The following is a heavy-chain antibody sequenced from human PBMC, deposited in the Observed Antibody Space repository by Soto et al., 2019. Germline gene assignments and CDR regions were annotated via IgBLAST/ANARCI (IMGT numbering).Heavy chain of an antibody. CDR1: GGSISSGGYY. Sequence: SETLSLTCTVSGGSISSGGYYWSWIRQHPGKGLEWIGYIYYSGSTYYNPSLKSRVTISVDTSKNQFSLKLSSVTAADTAVYYCASVSGSDDSSGYYGYWGQGTLVTVSS. V-gene: IGHV4-31*03. D-gene: IGHD3-22*01. J-gene: IGHJ4*02. CDR3: ASVSGSDDSSGYYGY. CDR2: IYYSGST.